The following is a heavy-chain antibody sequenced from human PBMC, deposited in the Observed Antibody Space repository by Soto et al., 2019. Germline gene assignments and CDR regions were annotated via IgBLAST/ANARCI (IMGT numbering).Heavy chain of an antibody. CDR1: GGSISSSNW. J-gene: IGHJ5*02. D-gene: IGHD5-18*01. CDR3: ASSRGYSYRWFDP. Sequence: PSETLSLTCAVSGGSISSSNWWSWVHQPPGKGLEWIGEIYHSGSTNYNPSLKSRVTISVDKSKNQFSLKLSSVTAADTAVYYCASSRGYSYRWFDPWGQGTLVTVSS. CDR2: IYHSGST. V-gene: IGHV4-4*02.